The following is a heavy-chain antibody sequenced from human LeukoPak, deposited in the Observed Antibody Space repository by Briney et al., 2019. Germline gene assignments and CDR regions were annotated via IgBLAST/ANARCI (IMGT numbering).Heavy chain of an antibody. V-gene: IGHV4-4*02. J-gene: IGHJ4*02. D-gene: IGHD1-1*01. CDR1: GGSISSSDW. Sequence: SETLSLTCAVSGGSISSSDWWSWVRQPPGKGLEWIGEIYHSGSTNYNPSLKSRVTISVDKSKNQFSLNLSSVTAADTAVYYCASVGPTLQLERHTPFDYWGQGTLVTVSS. CDR3: ASVGPTLQLERHTPFDY. CDR2: IYHSGST.